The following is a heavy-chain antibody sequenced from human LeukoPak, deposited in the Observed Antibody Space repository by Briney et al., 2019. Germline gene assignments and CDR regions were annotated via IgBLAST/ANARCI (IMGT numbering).Heavy chain of an antibody. CDR2: IYYSGST. V-gene: IGHV4-59*01. Sequence: SETLSLTCTVSGGSISSYYWSWIRQPPGKGLEWIGYIYYSGSTNYNPSLKSRVTISVDTSKNQFSLKLSSVTAADTAVYYCARGLRFLELYYFDYWGQGTLVTVSS. D-gene: IGHD3-3*01. CDR3: ARGLRFLELYYFDY. J-gene: IGHJ4*02. CDR1: GGSISSYY.